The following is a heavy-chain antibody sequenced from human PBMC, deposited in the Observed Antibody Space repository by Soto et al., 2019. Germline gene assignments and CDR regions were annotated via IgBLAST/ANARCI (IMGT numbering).Heavy chain of an antibody. CDR2: ISGSGVST. D-gene: IGHD6-13*01. V-gene: IGHV3-23*01. J-gene: IGHJ4*02. CDR3: AKGMYSSSWYYDY. Sequence: GSLRLSCAASGFSFSSNAMSWVRQAPGKGLEWVSGISGSGVSTYYTDSVKGRFTISRDNSKNTLYLQMSSLRAEDTAVYYCAKGMYSSSWYYDYWGQGTLVTVSS. CDR1: GFSFSSNA.